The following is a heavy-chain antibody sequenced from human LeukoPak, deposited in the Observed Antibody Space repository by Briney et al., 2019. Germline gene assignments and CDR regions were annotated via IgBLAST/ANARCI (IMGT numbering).Heavy chain of an antibody. J-gene: IGHJ6*03. CDR3: ARARGFGELFPSYYYMDV. Sequence: ASVKVSCKASGYTFTSYAMNWVRQAPGQGLEWMGWINPNSGGTNYAQKFQGRVTMTRDTSISTAYMELSRLRSDDTAVYYCARARGFGELFPSYYYMDVWGKGTTVTVSS. CDR1: GYTFTSYA. CDR2: INPNSGGT. V-gene: IGHV1-2*02. D-gene: IGHD3-10*01.